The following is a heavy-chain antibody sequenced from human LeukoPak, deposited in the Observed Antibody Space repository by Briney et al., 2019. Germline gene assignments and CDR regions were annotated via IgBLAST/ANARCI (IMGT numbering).Heavy chain of an antibody. V-gene: IGHV4-59*01. J-gene: IGHJ6*02. D-gene: IGHD5-12*01. Sequence: PSETLSLTCTVSGGSISSYYWSWIRQPPGKGLEWIGYIYYSGSTNYNSSLKSRVTISVDTSKNQFSLKLSSVTAADTAVYYCARGLGRYYYYGMDVWGQGTTVTVSS. CDR1: GGSISSYY. CDR2: IYYSGST. CDR3: ARGLGRYYYYGMDV.